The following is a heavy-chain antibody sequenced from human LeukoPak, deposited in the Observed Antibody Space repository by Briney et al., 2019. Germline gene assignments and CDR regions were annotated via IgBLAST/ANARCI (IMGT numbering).Heavy chain of an antibody. J-gene: IGHJ6*03. D-gene: IGHD3-3*01. CDR3: AKGSKEVLFTRDHYMDV. V-gene: IGHV3-30*02. CDR1: GFTFSSYA. Sequence: GGSLRLSCAASGFTFSSYAMHWVRQAPGKGLEWVTFIRYDGSNKYYADSVKGRFTISRDNSKNTLYLRMNSLRAEDTAVYYCAKGSKEVLFTRDHYMDVWGKGTTVTISS. CDR2: IRYDGSNK.